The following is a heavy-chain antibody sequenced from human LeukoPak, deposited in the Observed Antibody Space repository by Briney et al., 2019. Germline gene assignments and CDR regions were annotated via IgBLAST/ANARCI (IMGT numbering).Heavy chain of an antibody. J-gene: IGHJ2*01. V-gene: IGHV3-48*01. Sequence: PGGSLRLSCGASGFTFNSYNMNWVRQAPGKGLEWVSFISSSSSIIYYTDSVKGRFTISRDNAKNSLYLQMNSLRAEDTAMYYCARVSPYNCGGDCYSNWYFDLWGRGTLVTVSS. CDR1: GFTFNSYN. D-gene: IGHD2-21*02. CDR2: ISSSSSII. CDR3: ARVSPYNCGGDCYSNWYFDL.